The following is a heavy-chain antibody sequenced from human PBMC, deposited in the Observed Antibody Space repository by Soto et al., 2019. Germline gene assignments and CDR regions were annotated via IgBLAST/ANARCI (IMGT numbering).Heavy chain of an antibody. CDR1: GFTFDDYA. CDR3: RVISSFDYYYYYYMDV. Sequence: EVQLVESGGGLVQPGRSLRLSCAASGFTFDDYAMHWVRQAPGKGLEWVSGISWNSGSIGYADSVKGRFTISRDNAKNCLYLQMNSLRAEDTDLYYCRVISSFDYYYYYYMDVWGKGTTVTVSS. V-gene: IGHV3-9*01. J-gene: IGHJ6*03. D-gene: IGHD3-10*01. CDR2: ISWNSGSI.